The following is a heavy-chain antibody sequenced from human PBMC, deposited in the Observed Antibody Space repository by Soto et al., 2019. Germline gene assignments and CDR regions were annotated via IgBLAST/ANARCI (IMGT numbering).Heavy chain of an antibody. V-gene: IGHV3-7*04. CDR2: IKEDGNEK. CDR1: GFTFSTYW. Sequence: EVQLVESGGGLVQPGGSLRLSCAASGFTFSTYWMSWVRQAPGKGLEWVANIKEDGNEKSYVDSMKGRFTISRDNAKNSLYLQMNSLRAEDTAVYYCARYPHPGAGDFDSWGQGTLVTVSS. CDR3: ARYPHPGAGDFDS. J-gene: IGHJ4*02. D-gene: IGHD1-26*01.